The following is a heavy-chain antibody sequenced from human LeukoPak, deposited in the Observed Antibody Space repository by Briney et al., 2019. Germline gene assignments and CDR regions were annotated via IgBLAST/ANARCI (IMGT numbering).Heavy chain of an antibody. Sequence: SVKVSCKASGGTFSSYAISWVRQAPGQGLEWMGGIIPIFGTANYAQKFQGRVTITTDESTSTAYMELSSLRSEDTAVYYCARDPGVVPYSHMDVWAKGPRSPSP. D-gene: IGHD3-3*01. CDR2: IIPIFGTA. V-gene: IGHV1-69*05. CDR1: GGTFSSYA. J-gene: IGHJ6*03. CDR3: ARDPGVVPYSHMDV.